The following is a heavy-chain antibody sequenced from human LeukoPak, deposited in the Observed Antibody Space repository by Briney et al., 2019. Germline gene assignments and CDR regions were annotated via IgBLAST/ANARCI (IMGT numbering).Heavy chain of an antibody. CDR3: ARDYYDSSGVFDP. Sequence: ASVKVSCKVSGYTLTELSMHWVRQAPGKGLEWMGGFDPEDGETIYAQKLQGRVTMTTDTSTSTAYMELRSLRSDDTAVYYCARDYYDSSGVFDPWGQGTLVTVSS. D-gene: IGHD3-22*01. J-gene: IGHJ5*02. V-gene: IGHV1-24*01. CDR2: FDPEDGET. CDR1: GYTLTELS.